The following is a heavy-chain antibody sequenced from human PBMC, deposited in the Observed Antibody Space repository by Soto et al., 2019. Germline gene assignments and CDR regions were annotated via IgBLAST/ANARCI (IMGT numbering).Heavy chain of an antibody. CDR2: IWHDGSEK. CDR3: ARPAGHYYYYMDV. V-gene: IGHV3-33*01. Sequence: SLRLSFAAPVFIFSTYCVHWVRQAPGKGLEWVALIWHDGSEKYYADSVKGRFTITRDNSKNTLYLQMNSLRAEDTAVYFCARPAGHYYYYMDVWGIGTTVTVSS. D-gene: IGHD6-13*01. CDR1: VFIFSTYC. J-gene: IGHJ6*03.